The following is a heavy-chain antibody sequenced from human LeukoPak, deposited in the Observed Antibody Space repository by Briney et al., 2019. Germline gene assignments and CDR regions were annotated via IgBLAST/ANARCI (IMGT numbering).Heavy chain of an antibody. CDR3: AIRAAAGIFDY. CDR1: GFTFSSYA. CDR2: ISGSGGST. V-gene: IGHV3-23*01. J-gene: IGHJ4*02. Sequence: GGSLRLSCAASGFTFSSYAMSWVRQAPGKGPEWVSAISGSGGSTYYADSVKGRFTISRGNSKNTLYLQMNSLRAEDTAVYYCAIRAAAGIFDYWGQGTLVTVSS. D-gene: IGHD6-13*01.